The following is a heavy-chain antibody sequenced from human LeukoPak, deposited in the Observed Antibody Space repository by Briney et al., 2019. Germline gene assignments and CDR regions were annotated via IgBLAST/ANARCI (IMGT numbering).Heavy chain of an antibody. CDR1: GFIFSTYW. D-gene: IGHD5-24*01. CDR3: VRGFDGYFGFDL. V-gene: IGHV3-7*05. Sequence: GGSLRLSCAASGFIFSTYWMSWVRLAPGKGLEWVANINQDGSETFYVDSVRGRFTISRDNGKNSMFMQMDSLRAEDTAVYYCVRGFDGYFGFDLWGQGTMVTVSS. CDR2: INQDGSET. J-gene: IGHJ3*01.